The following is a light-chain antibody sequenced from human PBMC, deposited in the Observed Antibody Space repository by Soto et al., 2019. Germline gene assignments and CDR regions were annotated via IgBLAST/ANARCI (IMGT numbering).Light chain of an antibody. CDR1: QSVGSSY. V-gene: IGKV3-20*01. Sequence: EIVLTQSPGTLSLSPGERATLSCRASQSVGSSYLAWYQQKPGQAPRLLIFDASTRATGIPDRFSGSGSGTDFTLTISRLEPEDFAVYYCQHYGESPGFTFGPGTKVDIK. CDR3: QHYGESPGFT. J-gene: IGKJ3*01. CDR2: DAS.